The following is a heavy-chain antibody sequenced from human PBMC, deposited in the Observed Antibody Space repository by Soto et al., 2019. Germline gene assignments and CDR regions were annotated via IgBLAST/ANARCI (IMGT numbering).Heavy chain of an antibody. CDR3: AKDQSRAHYDFDY. CDR2: ISGSGTNI. V-gene: IGHV3-11*01. CDR1: GFSFSDYY. D-gene: IGHD4-17*01. Sequence: PGGSLRLSCSASGFSFSDYYMTWVRQAPGKGLEWISYISGSGTNIYYAESVEGRFTISRDNAKNSLYLQMNGLRAEDTAVYYCAKDQSRAHYDFDYWGQGTLVTVSS. J-gene: IGHJ4*02.